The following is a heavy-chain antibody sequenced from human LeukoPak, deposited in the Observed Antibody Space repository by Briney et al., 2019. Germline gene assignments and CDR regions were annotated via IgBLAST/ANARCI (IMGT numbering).Heavy chain of an antibody. D-gene: IGHD3-3*01. CDR1: GGSISSSNW. Sequence: ASETLSLTCAVSGGSISSSNWWSWVRQPPGKGLEWIGEINHSGSTNYNPSLKSRVTISVDTSKNQFSLKLSSVTAADTAVYYCASSGDYDSYGMDVWGQGTTVTVSS. CDR2: INHSGST. CDR3: ASSGDYDSYGMDV. V-gene: IGHV4-4*02. J-gene: IGHJ6*02.